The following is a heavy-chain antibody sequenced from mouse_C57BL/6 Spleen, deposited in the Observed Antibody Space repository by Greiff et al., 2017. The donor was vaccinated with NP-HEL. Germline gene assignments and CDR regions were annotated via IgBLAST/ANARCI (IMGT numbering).Heavy chain of an antibody. J-gene: IGHJ1*03. CDR3: ARPPIYYDYDGTLYFDV. D-gene: IGHD2-4*01. CDR1: GYTFTSYW. CDR2: IHPNSGST. V-gene: IGHV1-64*01. Sequence: VQLQQPGAELVKPGASVKLSCKASGYTFTSYWMHWVKQRPGPGLEWIGMIHPNSGSTNYNEKFKSKATLTVDKSSSTAYMQLSSLTSEDSAVYYCARPPIYYDYDGTLYFDVWGTGTTVTVSS.